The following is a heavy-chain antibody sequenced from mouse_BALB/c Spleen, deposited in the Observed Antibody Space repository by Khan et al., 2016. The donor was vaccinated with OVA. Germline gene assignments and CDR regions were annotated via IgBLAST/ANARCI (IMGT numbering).Heavy chain of an antibody. J-gene: IGHJ4*01. CDR2: IWSDGTI. V-gene: IGHV2-6-1*01. Sequence: VELVESGPGLVAPSQSLSITCTISGFSLTNYGVHWVRQPPGKGLEWLVVIWSDGTITYSSVLKSRLSISKDNSKGQVRLKMKSPQTDDTAIDYCARQPYYHYYIMDYWGQGTSVTVSS. D-gene: IGHD2-10*01. CDR1: GFSLTNYG. CDR3: ARQPYYHYYIMDY.